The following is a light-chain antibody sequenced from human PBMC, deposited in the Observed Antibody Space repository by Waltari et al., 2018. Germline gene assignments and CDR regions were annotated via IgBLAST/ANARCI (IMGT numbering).Light chain of an antibody. J-gene: IGKJ2*01. CDR2: AAS. Sequence: DIQMTQSPSSLSASVGDRVTTTCRASQDISKYLAWFQQKPGKAPKSLIHAASNLQSGVPSKFSGSGSGTDFTLTISRLQPEDFATYYCQQYNTYPYTFGQGTKLEIK. CDR3: QQYNTYPYT. V-gene: IGKV1-16*02. CDR1: QDISKY.